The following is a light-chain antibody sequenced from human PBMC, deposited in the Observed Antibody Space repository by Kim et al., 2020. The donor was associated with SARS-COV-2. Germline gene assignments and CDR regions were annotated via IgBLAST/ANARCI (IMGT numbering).Light chain of an antibody. Sequence: PGERATLSCRANQSVTSNYLTWYQQKPGQAPRLLIYGASSRATGIPDRFSGSGSGTDFTLTISRLEPEDFAVYYCQQYGSSPLLTFGGGTKVDIK. V-gene: IGKV3-20*01. J-gene: IGKJ4*01. CDR2: GAS. CDR1: QSVTSNY. CDR3: QQYGSSPLLT.